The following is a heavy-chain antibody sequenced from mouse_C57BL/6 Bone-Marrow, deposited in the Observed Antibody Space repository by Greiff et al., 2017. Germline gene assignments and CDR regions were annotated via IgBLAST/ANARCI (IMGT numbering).Heavy chain of an antibody. V-gene: IGHV7-3*01. CDR1: GFTFTDYY. D-gene: IGHD1-1*01. J-gene: IGHJ1*03. Sequence: EVQVVESGGGLVQPGGSLSLSCAASGFTFTDYYMSWVRQPPGKALEWLGFIRNKANGYTTEYSASVKGRFTISRDNSQSILYLQMNALRAEDSATYYCARYGYYGSSYYLYFDVWGTGTTVTVSS. CDR3: ARYGYYGSSYYLYFDV. CDR2: IRNKANGYTT.